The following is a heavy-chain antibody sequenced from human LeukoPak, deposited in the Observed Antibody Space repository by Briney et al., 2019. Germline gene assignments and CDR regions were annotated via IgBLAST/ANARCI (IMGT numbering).Heavy chain of an antibody. CDR1: GYTFASYG. CDR3: ARWVLTGYYNDY. V-gene: IGHV1-18*04. CDR2: ISAYNGNT. D-gene: IGHD3-9*01. Sequence: ASVKVSCKASGYTFASYGISWVRQAPGQGLEWMGWISAYNGNTNYAQKLQGRVTMTTDTSTSTAYMELRSLRSDDTAVYYCARWVLTGYYNDYWGQGTLVTVSS. J-gene: IGHJ4*02.